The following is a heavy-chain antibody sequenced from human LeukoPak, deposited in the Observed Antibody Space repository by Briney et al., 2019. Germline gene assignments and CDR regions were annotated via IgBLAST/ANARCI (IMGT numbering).Heavy chain of an antibody. CDR1: GGSISSGGYS. J-gene: IGHJ3*02. Sequence: SQTLSLTCAVSGGSISSGGYSWSWIRQHPGKGLEWIGYIYYSGSTYYNPSLKSRVTISVDTSKNQFSLKLSSVTAADTAVYYCASYRYGDYAHCAFDIWGQGTMVTVSS. CDR2: IYYSGST. CDR3: ASYRYGDYAHCAFDI. V-gene: IGHV4-31*11. D-gene: IGHD4-17*01.